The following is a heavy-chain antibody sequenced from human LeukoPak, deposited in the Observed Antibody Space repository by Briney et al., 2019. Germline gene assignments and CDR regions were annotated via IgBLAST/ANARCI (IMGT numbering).Heavy chain of an antibody. Sequence: ASVKVSCKTSGYTFSSHYMHWVRQAPGQGLEWMGIINPSTGTTNYPEKFQGRVTMTRDTSTSTVYMELSSLRSEDTAVYYCARGLGGGDNWGQGTLVSVSS. CDR3: ARGLGGGDN. D-gene: IGHD3-16*01. J-gene: IGHJ4*02. CDR1: GYTFSSHY. V-gene: IGHV1-46*01. CDR2: INPSTGTT.